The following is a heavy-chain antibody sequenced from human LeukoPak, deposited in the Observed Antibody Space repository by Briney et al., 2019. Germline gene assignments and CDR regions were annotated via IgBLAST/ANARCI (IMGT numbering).Heavy chain of an antibody. D-gene: IGHD1-26*01. Sequence: PGRSLRLSCAASGFTFSSYGMHWVRQAPGKGLEWVAVISYDGSNKYYADSVKGRFTISRDNSKNTLYLQMNSLRAEDTAVYYCAKLAPFSGSYSCVDYWGQGTLVTVSS. CDR3: AKLAPFSGSYSCVDY. CDR1: GFTFSSYG. CDR2: ISYDGSNK. V-gene: IGHV3-30*18. J-gene: IGHJ4*02.